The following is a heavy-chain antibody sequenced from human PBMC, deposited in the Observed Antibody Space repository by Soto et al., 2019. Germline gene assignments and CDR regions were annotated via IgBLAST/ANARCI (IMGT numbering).Heavy chain of an antibody. V-gene: IGHV3-21*04. J-gene: IGHJ4*02. CDR1: GFTFSRYS. CDR3: ARDNRGTFDY. D-gene: IGHD7-27*01. Sequence: PGGSLRLSCAASGFTFSRYSMNWVRQAPGKGLEWVSSITSSSSYIYYADSVKGRFTISRDNAKNSLSLQMNSLRAEDTAVYFCARDNRGTFDYWGQGALVTVSS. CDR2: ITSSSSYI.